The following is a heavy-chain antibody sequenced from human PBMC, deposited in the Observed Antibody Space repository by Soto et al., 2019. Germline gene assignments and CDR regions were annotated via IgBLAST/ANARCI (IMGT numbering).Heavy chain of an antibody. V-gene: IGHV4-59*01. CDR2: IYYSVST. CDR1: GGSISSYY. Sequence: PSETLSLTCTVSGGSISSYYWSWIRQPPGKGLEWIGYIYYSVSTNYNPSLKSRVTISVDTSKNQFSLKLSSVTAADTAVYYCARERVYYYGSGSSFNWFDPWGQGTLVTVSS. J-gene: IGHJ5*02. D-gene: IGHD3-10*01. CDR3: ARERVYYYGSGSSFNWFDP.